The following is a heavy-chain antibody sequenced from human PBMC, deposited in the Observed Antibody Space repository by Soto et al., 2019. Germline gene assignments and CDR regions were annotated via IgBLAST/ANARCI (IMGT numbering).Heavy chain of an antibody. CDR1: GGTFSSYA. D-gene: IGHD3-22*01. Sequence: SVKVSCKASGGTFSSYAISWVRQAPGQGLEWMGGIIPIFGTANYAQKFQGRVTITADKSTSTAYMELSSLRSGDTAVYYCASGVTYYYDSSGARFGYWGQGTLVTVSS. CDR2: IIPIFGTA. V-gene: IGHV1-69*06. CDR3: ASGVTYYYDSSGARFGY. J-gene: IGHJ4*02.